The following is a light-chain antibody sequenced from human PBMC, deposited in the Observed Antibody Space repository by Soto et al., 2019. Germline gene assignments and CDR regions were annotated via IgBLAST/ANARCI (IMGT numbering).Light chain of an antibody. V-gene: IGLV2-14*03. J-gene: IGLJ2*01. Sequence: QSALTQPASVSGSPGQSITISCSGTSSDFGRYNYVSWYQHHPGKAPKLIIFDVTNRPSGVSNRFSGTKSGNTASLTISGLQAEDGADYYCSSDTSSSTPVFGGGTKVTVL. CDR3: SSDTSSSTPV. CDR1: SSDFGRYNY. CDR2: DVT.